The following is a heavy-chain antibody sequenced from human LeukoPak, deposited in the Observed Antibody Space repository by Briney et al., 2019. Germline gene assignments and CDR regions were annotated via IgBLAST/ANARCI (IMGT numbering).Heavy chain of an antibody. CDR1: GFTFSSYS. V-gene: IGHV3-21*01. CDR3: ARSIAVTGSNFDY. J-gene: IGHJ4*02. D-gene: IGHD6-19*01. CDR2: ISSSSGCI. Sequence: GGSLRLSCAASGFTFSSYSMNWVRQAPGKGLEWVSSISSSSGCIYDADSVKGRFTISRDNAKNSTYLQMNSLRAEDTAVYYCARSIAVTGSNFDYWGQGTLVTVSS.